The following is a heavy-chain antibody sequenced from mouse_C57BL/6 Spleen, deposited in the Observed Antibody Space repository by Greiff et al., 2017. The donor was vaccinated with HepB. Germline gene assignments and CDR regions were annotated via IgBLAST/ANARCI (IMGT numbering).Heavy chain of an antibody. J-gene: IGHJ4*01. D-gene: IGHD1-1*02. CDR3: TGGTYYYAMDY. V-gene: IGHV1-15*01. CDR1: GYTFTDYE. CDR2: IDPETGGT. Sequence: QVQLQQSGAELVRPGASVTLSCKASGYTFTDYEMHWVKQTPVHGLEWIGAIDPETGGTAYNQKFKGTAILTADKSSSTAYMELRSLTSEDSAVYYCTGGTYYYAMDYWGQGTSVTVSS.